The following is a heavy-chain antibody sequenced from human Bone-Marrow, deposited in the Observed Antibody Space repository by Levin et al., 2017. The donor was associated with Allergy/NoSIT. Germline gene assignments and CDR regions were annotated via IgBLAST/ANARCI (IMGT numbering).Heavy chain of an antibody. Sequence: GESLKISCKASGYTFTSYFIHWVRQAPGQGLEWMGIINPSGGSTNYAQQFQGRVTMTRDTSTSTGYMELSNLRPEDTAVYYCASSSRLPEYFDYWGQGTLVTVSS. J-gene: IGHJ4*02. CDR1: GYTFTSYF. V-gene: IGHV1-46*01. CDR2: INPSGGST. CDR3: ASSSRLPEYFDY. D-gene: IGHD6-13*01.